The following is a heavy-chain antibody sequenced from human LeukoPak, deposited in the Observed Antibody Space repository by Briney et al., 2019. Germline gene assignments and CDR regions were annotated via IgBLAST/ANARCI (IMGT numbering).Heavy chain of an antibody. CDR1: GFTFSSYS. CDR2: INPGGGST. Sequence: GGSLRLSCAASGFTFSSYSMNWVRQVPGKGLVWVSGINPGGGSTTYADSVKGRFTISRDNAKNTRYLQMDSLRAEDTAVYYCARSNQAYDYWGQGTLVTVSS. V-gene: IGHV3-74*01. CDR3: ARSNQAYDY. D-gene: IGHD1-14*01. J-gene: IGHJ4*02.